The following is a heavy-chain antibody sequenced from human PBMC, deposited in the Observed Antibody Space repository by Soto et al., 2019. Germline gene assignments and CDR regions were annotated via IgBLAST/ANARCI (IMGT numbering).Heavy chain of an antibody. D-gene: IGHD1-26*01. CDR3: ETGPEIGGSYSGFDY. CDR2: FDPEDGET. J-gene: IGHJ4*02. CDR1: GYTLTELS. Sequence: QVQLVQSGAEVKKPGASVKVSCKVSGYTLTELSMHWVRQAPGKGLEWMGGFDPEDGETIYSHKFQGRVTMTEDTSTDTAYMELSSLRSEDTAVYYCETGPEIGGSYSGFDYWGQGTLVTVSS. V-gene: IGHV1-24*01.